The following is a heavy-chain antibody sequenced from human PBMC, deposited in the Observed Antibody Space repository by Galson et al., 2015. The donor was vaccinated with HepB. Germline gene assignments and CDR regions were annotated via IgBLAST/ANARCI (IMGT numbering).Heavy chain of an antibody. CDR3: ARDRGTMVRAKDYYYGMDV. D-gene: IGHD3-10*01. CDR1: GFTFSSYG. Sequence: SLRLSCAASGFTFSSYGMHWVRQAPGKGLEWVAVIWYDGSNKYYADSVKGRFTISRDNSKNTLYLQMNSLRAEDTAVYYCARDRGTMVRAKDYYYGMDVWGQGTTVTVSS. J-gene: IGHJ6*02. CDR2: IWYDGSNK. V-gene: IGHV3-33*01.